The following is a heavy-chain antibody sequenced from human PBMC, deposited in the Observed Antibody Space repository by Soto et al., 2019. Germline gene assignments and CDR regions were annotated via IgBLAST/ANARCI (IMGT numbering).Heavy chain of an antibody. Sequence: KLRETLSLTCAVSGGSFTSNNWWTWVRQPPGQGLEWIGEIYRTGSTNYNPSLKSRVTISLDKSENQFSLKLSSVTAADTAVYYCARHRRELPSPFGYWGQGTLVTVSS. J-gene: IGHJ4*02. CDR3: ARHRRELPSPFGY. CDR1: GGSFTSNNW. D-gene: IGHD1-26*01. CDR2: IYRTGST. V-gene: IGHV4-4*03.